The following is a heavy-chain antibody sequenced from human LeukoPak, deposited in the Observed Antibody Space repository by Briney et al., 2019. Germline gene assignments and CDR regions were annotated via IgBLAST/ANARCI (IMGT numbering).Heavy chain of an antibody. V-gene: IGHV1-69*04. CDR2: IIPILGIA. CDR3: ARDGEYCSSTSCYRDWFGP. CDR1: GGTFSSYA. J-gene: IGHJ5*02. Sequence: ASVKVSCKASGGTFSSYAISWVRQAPGQGLEWMGRIIPILGIANYAQKFQGRVTITADKSTSTAYMELSSLRSEDTAVYYCARDGEYCSSTSCYRDWFGPWGQGTLVTVSS. D-gene: IGHD2-2*01.